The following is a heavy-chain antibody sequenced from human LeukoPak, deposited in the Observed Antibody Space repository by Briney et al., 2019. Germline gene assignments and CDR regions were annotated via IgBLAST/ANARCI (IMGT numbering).Heavy chain of an antibody. Sequence: PGGSLRLSCAASGFTFSNYAMMWVRQAPGKRLEWVSSITGSGDGTYYADSVRGRFTISRDNSENTPYLQLNSLRADDTAVYFCVKGFVHPTYYFDYWGQGTLVTVSS. V-gene: IGHV3-23*01. J-gene: IGHJ4*02. CDR1: GFTFSNYA. D-gene: IGHD3-10*01. CDR3: VKGFVHPTYYFDY. CDR2: ITGSGDGT.